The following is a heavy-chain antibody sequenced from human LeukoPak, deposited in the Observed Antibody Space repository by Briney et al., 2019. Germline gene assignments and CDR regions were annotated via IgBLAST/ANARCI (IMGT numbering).Heavy chain of an antibody. CDR3: AKGHSTSYFDY. D-gene: IGHD1-1*01. CDR2: ISGSSGST. CDR1: GFTFSNYA. Sequence: GGSLRLSCAVSGFTFSNYAMSWVRQAPGKGLEWVSSISGSSGSTYYTDSVKGRFTISRDNSKNTLYLQMNSLRVEDTAIYYCAKGHSTSYFDYWGQGTLVTVSS. V-gene: IGHV3-23*01. J-gene: IGHJ4*02.